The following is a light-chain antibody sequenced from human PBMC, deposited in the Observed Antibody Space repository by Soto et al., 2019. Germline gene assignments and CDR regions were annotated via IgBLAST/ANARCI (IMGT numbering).Light chain of an antibody. V-gene: IGLV2-8*01. CDR2: AVS. CDR3: SSYGGDNKWGV. J-gene: IGLJ3*02. CDR1: SSDVGGYND. Sequence: QSALTQPPSASGSPGQSVTISCTGSSSDVGGYNDVSWYQQHPGKAPRLMIYAVSKRPSGVPDRFSGSKSGNTASLTVSGLEAEDEADYYCSSYGGDNKWGVSGGGTKLTVL.